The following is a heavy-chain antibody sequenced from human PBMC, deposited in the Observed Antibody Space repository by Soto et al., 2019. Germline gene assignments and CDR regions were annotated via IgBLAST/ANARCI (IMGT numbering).Heavy chain of an antibody. J-gene: IGHJ6*02. CDR3: AKAAMVGSYYYYYGIDV. CDR2: ISYDGSNK. V-gene: IGHV3-30*18. CDR1: GFTFSSYG. Sequence: GGSLRLSCAASGFTFSSYGMHWVRQAPGKGLEWVAVISYDGSNKYYADSVKGRFTISRDNSKNTLYLQMNSLKAEDTAVYYCAKAAMVGSYYYYYGIDVWGQGTTVTGSS. D-gene: IGHD5-18*01.